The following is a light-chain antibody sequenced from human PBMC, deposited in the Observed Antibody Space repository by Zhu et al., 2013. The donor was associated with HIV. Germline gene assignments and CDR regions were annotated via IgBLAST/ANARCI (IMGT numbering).Light chain of an antibody. CDR1: TSNIGGGYD. J-gene: IGLJ2*01. V-gene: IGLV1-40*01. Sequence: QSVLTQPPSVSGAPGQRVTISCTGSTSNIGGGYDVQWYQQLPGAAPKLIVYYNSLRPSGVSDRFSGSKSGNTASLTISGLQAEDEADYYCCSYAGPTNFVVFGGGTKLTVL. CDR2: YNS. CDR3: CSYAGPTNFVV.